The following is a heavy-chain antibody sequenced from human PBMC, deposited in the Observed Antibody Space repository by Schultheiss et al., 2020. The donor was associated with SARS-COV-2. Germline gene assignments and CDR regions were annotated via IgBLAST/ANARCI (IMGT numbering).Heavy chain of an antibody. D-gene: IGHD2-2*01. J-gene: IGHJ6*03. Sequence: SQTLSLTCTVSGGSISSYYWSWIRQPPGKGLEWIGYIYYSGSTNYNPSLKSRVTLSVYTSKDQFSLKLSSVTAADTAVYYCARSAVIFDIVVVPAAKEQYYYYMDVWGKGTTVTVSS. CDR3: ARSAVIFDIVVVPAAKEQYYYYMDV. CDR2: IYYSGST. CDR1: GGSISSYY. V-gene: IGHV4-59*12.